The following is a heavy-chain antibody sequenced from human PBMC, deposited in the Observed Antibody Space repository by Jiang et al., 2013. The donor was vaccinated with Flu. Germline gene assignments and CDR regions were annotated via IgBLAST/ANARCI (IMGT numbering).Heavy chain of an antibody. D-gene: IGHD1-26*01. J-gene: IGHJ6*02. CDR3: ASLSGSYYYYYGMDV. Sequence: QLLESGGGLVQPGGSLRLSCAASGFTFSTYEMNWVRQAPGKGLEWVSYISSSGSTIYYADSVKGRFTVSRDNAKNSLYLQMNSLRAEDTAVYYCASLSGSYYYYYGMDVWGQGTTVTVSS. CDR1: GFTFSTYE. V-gene: IGHV3-48*03. CDR2: ISSSGSTI.